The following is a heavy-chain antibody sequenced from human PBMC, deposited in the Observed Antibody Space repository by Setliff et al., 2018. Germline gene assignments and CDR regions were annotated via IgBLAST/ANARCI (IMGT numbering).Heavy chain of an antibody. D-gene: IGHD3-16*01. CDR1: GGAVSGDY. V-gene: IGHV4-59*02. CDR3: ACLQGGGQDF. J-gene: IGHJ4*02. Sequence: PSETLSLTCSVSGGAVSGDYWTWIRQPPGKGLEYIGYTNYSGSTDSKPSLKSRVNISVDTSKNHVSLKMTSVTAADTAVYYCACLQGGGQDFWGQGTLVTVSS. CDR2: TNYSGST.